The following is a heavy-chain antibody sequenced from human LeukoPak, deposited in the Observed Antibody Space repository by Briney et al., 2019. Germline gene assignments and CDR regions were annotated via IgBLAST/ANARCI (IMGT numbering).Heavy chain of an antibody. CDR1: GGSISSYY. CDR3: ARVGVGATGQRYYYYYGMDV. Sequence: SETLSLTCTVSGGSISSYYWSWIRQPPGKGLEWIGYIYYSGSTNYNPSLKSRVTISVDTSKNQFSLKLSSVTAADTAVYYCARVGVGATGQRYYYYYGMDVWGQGTTVTVSS. D-gene: IGHD1-26*01. V-gene: IGHV4-59*01. CDR2: IYYSGST. J-gene: IGHJ6*02.